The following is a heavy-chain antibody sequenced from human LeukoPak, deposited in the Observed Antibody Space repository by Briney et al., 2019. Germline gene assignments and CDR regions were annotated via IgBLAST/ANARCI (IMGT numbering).Heavy chain of an antibody. CDR3: ARIAAAGNFFVY. Sequence: GRSLRLSCAASGFTFDDYAMHWVRQAPGKGLEWVSGISWNSGSIGYADSVKGRFTISRDNAKNSLYLQMNSLRAEDTALYYCARIAAAGNFFVYWGQGTLVTVSS. J-gene: IGHJ4*02. V-gene: IGHV3-9*01. D-gene: IGHD6-13*01. CDR1: GFTFDDYA. CDR2: ISWNSGSI.